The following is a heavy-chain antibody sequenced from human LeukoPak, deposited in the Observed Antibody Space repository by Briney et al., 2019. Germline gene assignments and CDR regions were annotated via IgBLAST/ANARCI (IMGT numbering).Heavy chain of an antibody. CDR2: IKYDGSEE. CDR3: ARDVYRSFDY. Sequence: GGSLRLSCVAYGFTFGISWMNWVRQAPGKGLEWVANIKYDGSEEYYVDSVKGRFTISRDNAQNSLYLQMNNLRAEETAVYYCARDVYRSFDYWGQGSLVTVSS. CDR1: GFTFGISW. D-gene: IGHD5/OR15-5a*01. V-gene: IGHV3-7*01. J-gene: IGHJ4*02.